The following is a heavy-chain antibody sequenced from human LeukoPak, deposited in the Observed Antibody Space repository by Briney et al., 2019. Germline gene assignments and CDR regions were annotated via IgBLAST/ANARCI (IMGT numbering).Heavy chain of an antibody. V-gene: IGHV5-51*01. J-gene: IGHJ4*02. CDR1: GYDFATYW. CDR3: ARRDYDFWSSPYFDS. D-gene: IGHD3-3*01. Sequence: GESLKISCKASGYDFATYWIGWVRQMPGKGLEWLGIIFPGDSDTRYSPSFQGQVTFSADKSITTAYLQWSSLRASDTAMYYCARRDYDFWSSPYFDSWGQGTLVTVSS. CDR2: IFPGDSDT.